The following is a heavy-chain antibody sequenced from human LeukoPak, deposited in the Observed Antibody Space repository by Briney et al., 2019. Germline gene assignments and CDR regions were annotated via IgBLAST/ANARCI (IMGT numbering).Heavy chain of an antibody. D-gene: IGHD6-19*01. CDR3: ARAYDSGCNY. Sequence: ASVKVSCKASGYTFTSYAIRWVRQAPGQRLERMGLINAANGNTRYSQTFQDRVTITRDTSASTAYMELSSLRSEDTAVYYCARAYDSGCNYWGQGTLVTVSS. J-gene: IGHJ4*02. V-gene: IGHV1-3*01. CDR1: GYTFTSYA. CDR2: INAANGNT.